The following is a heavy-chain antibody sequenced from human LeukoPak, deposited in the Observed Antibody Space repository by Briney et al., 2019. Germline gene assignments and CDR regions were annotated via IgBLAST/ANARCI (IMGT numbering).Heavy chain of an antibody. V-gene: IGHV3-30*02. CDR3: AKETTPSMVRGVTPFDY. Sequence: GGSLRLSCAASGFTFSSYGMHWVRQAPGKGLEWVAFIRYDGSNKYYADSVKGRFTISRDNSKNTLYLQMNSLRAEDTALYYCAKETTPSMVRGVTPFDYWGQGTLVTVSS. J-gene: IGHJ4*02. CDR2: IRYDGSNK. CDR1: GFTFSSYG. D-gene: IGHD3-10*01.